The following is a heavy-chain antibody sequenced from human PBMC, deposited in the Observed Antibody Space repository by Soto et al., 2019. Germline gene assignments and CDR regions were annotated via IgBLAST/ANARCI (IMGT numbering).Heavy chain of an antibody. D-gene: IGHD6-13*01. V-gene: IGHV4-31*03. Sequence: QVQLQESGPGLVKPSQTLSLTCTVSGGSISSGGYYWSWIRQHPGEGLEWIGYIYYSGSTYYNPSLKSRVTISVDTSKNQFSLKLSSVTAADTAVYYCARSWEQLVYFDYWGQGTLVTVSS. CDR1: GGSISSGGYY. CDR3: ARSWEQLVYFDY. CDR2: IYYSGST. J-gene: IGHJ4*02.